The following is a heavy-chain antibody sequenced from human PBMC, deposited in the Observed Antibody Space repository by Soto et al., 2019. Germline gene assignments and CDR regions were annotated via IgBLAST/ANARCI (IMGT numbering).Heavy chain of an antibody. Sequence: PSETLSLTCAVYGGSFSGYYWSWIRQPPGKGLEWIGEINHSGSTNYNPSLNSRVTISVDTSKNQFSLKLSSVTAADTAVYYCARGSWGYYDSSGYSDYWGQGTLVTVSS. V-gene: IGHV4-34*01. J-gene: IGHJ4*02. D-gene: IGHD3-22*01. CDR3: ARGSWGYYDSSGYSDY. CDR1: GGSFSGYY. CDR2: INHSGST.